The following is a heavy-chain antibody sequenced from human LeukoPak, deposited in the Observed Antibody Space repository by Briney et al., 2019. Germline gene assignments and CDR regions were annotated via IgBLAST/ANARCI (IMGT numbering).Heavy chain of an antibody. CDR2: IYYSGST. CDR3: ARITGYIGSHYGPFDY. J-gene: IGHJ4*02. D-gene: IGHD1-26*01. CDR1: GGSISSSSYY. Sequence: SETLSLTCTVSGGSISSSSYYWGWIRQPPGKGLEWIGSIYYSGSTYYNPSLKSRVTISVDTSKNQFSLKLSSVTAADTAVYYCARITGYIGSHYGPFDYWGQGTLVTVSS. V-gene: IGHV4-39*01.